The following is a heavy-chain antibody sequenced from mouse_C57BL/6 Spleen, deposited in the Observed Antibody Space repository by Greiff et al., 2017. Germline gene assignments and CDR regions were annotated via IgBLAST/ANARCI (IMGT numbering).Heavy chain of an antibody. J-gene: IGHJ3*01. CDR1: GFTFTDYY. CDR3: ARGDGYQFAG. V-gene: IGHV7-3*01. Sequence: EVQRVESGGGLVQPGGSLSLSCAASGFTFTDYYMSWVRQPPGKALEWLGFIRNKANGYTTEYSASVKGRFTISRDNSQSILYLQMNALRAEDSATYYCARGDGYQFAGWGQGTLVTVAA. D-gene: IGHD2-3*01. CDR2: IRNKANGYTT.